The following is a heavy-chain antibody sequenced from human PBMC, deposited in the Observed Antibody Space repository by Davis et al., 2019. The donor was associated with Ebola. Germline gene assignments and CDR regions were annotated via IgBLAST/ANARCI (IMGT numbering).Heavy chain of an antibody. D-gene: IGHD5-18*01. Sequence: GESLKISCAASGFTFSSYGTSWVRQTPGKGLKWVSGISASGGNRYYGDSVKGRFTISRDNSKNTLYLQMNSLRAEDTALYYCAKDYTAMVRGCDYWGQGTLVTVSS. CDR2: ISASGGNR. V-gene: IGHV3-23*01. J-gene: IGHJ4*02. CDR3: AKDYTAMVRGCDY. CDR1: GFTFSSYG.